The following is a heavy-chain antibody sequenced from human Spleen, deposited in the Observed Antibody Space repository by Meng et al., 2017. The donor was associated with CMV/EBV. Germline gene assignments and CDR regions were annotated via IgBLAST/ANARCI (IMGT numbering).Heavy chain of an antibody. CDR2: ISYSGST. V-gene: IGHV4-31*03. CDR3: ARDRRLQWFYH. Sequence: SETLSLTCSVSGDSISSRGNFWSWIRQYPGKGLEWIGYISYSGSTYYSPSLKSRVTISMDTSKNHFSLRLSAVTAADTAVYYCARDRRLQWFYHWGQGTLVTVSS. J-gene: IGHJ5*02. D-gene: IGHD2-21*02. CDR1: GDSISSRGNF.